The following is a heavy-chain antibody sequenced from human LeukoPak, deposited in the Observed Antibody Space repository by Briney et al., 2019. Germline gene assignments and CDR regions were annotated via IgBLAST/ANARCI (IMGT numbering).Heavy chain of an antibody. Sequence: GGSLRLSCAASGFTFSSYWMHWVRQAPGKGLVWVSRIDHDGINTYYADSVKGRFTISRDNSKNTLYLQMNSLRAEDTAVYYCAKKYNTGLDPWGQGTLVTVSS. J-gene: IGHJ5*02. CDR1: GFTFSSYW. CDR2: IDHDGINT. V-gene: IGHV3-74*01. CDR3: AKKYNTGLDP. D-gene: IGHD1-14*01.